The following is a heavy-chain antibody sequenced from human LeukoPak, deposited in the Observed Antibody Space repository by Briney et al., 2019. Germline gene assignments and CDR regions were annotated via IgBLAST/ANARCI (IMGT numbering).Heavy chain of an antibody. CDR3: ARPPINNYGGNPGGDY. CDR1: GYTFTSYG. V-gene: IGHV1-18*01. J-gene: IGHJ4*02. Sequence: ASVKVSCKASGYTFTSYGISWVRQAPGQGLEWMGWISAYNGNTNYAQKLQGRVTMTTDTSTSTAYMEPRSLRSDDTAVYYCARPPINNYGGNPGGDYWGQGTLVTVSS. D-gene: IGHD4-23*01. CDR2: ISAYNGNT.